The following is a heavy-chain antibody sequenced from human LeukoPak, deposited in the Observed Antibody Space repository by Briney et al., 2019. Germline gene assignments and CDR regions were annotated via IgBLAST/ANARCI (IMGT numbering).Heavy chain of an antibody. CDR1: GFTFSSYS. J-gene: IGHJ1*01. CDR3: ARGRYDILTGYFRGEYFQH. Sequence: GGSLRLSCAASGFTFSSYSMNWVRQAPGKGLEWVSYISSSSSTIYYADSVKGRFTISRDNAKNSLYLQMNSLRDEDTAVYYCARGRYDILTGYFRGEYFQHWGQGTLVTVSS. D-gene: IGHD3-9*01. V-gene: IGHV3-48*02. CDR2: ISSSSSTI.